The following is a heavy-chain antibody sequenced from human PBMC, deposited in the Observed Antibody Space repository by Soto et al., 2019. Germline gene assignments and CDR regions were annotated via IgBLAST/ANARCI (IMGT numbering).Heavy chain of an antibody. CDR1: GFTFTSSA. J-gene: IGHJ3*02. Sequence: GASVKVSCKASGFTFTSSAVQWVRQACGQRLEWIGWIVVGSGNTNYAQKFQERVTITRDMSTSTAYMELSSLRSEDTAVYYCAPPSTYYDTRDAFNIGAQGKRVTVS. CDR3: APPSTYYDTRDAFNI. D-gene: IGHD3-9*01. V-gene: IGHV1-58*01. CDR2: IVVGSGNT.